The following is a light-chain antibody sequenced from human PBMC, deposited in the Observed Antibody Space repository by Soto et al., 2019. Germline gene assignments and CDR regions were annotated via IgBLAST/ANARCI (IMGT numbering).Light chain of an antibody. J-gene: IGLJ2*01. CDR3: SSYTTDTTLV. V-gene: IGLV2-18*02. Sequence: QSALTQPPSVSGSPGQSVTISCTGTISDVGSYNRVSWYQQPPGTAPKLMIYEGTNRPSGVPDRFSGTKSGNTASLTISGLQAEDEADYYCSSYTTDTTLVFGGGTKLTVL. CDR1: ISDVGSYNR. CDR2: EGT.